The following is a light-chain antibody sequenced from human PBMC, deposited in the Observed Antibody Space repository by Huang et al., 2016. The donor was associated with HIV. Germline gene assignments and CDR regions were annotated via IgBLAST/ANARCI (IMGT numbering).Light chain of an antibody. CDR3: QQYNNWPYT. Sequence: EIVMTQSPATLSVSPGERATLSCRASQSVSSNLAWSQQNPGQAPRLLIYGASTRATGIPARFSGSGSGTEFTLTISSLQSEDFAVYYCQQYNNWPYTFGQGTKLEIK. V-gene: IGKV3-15*01. CDR1: QSVSSN. CDR2: GAS. J-gene: IGKJ2*01.